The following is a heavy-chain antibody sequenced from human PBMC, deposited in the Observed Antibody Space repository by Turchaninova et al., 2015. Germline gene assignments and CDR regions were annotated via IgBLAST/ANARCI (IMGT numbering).Heavy chain of an antibody. CDR3: ARLSGDLDGTEY. D-gene: IGHD7-27*01. J-gene: IGHJ4*02. CDR2: MYHSGST. CDR1: GYSINNGYY. V-gene: IGHV4-38-2*01. Sequence: QVQLQESGPGLVKPSETLSLTCAVSGYSINNGYYWGWLRQPPGKGLEWIGSMYHSGSTYYNPSLKSRVTISADTNKNQFSLRLSPVTAADAAVYYCARLSGDLDGTEYWGQGTLVTVSS.